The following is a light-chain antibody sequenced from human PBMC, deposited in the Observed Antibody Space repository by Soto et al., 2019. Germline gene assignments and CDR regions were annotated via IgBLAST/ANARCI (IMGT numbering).Light chain of an antibody. J-gene: IGKJ1*01. CDR2: GAS. V-gene: IGKV3-15*01. Sequence: ERVMTQSPATLSVSPGERAILSCRASQSVSSNLTWYRQKPGQAPRLLIYGASTRATGIPARFSGSGSGTEFTLSISSLQSEDFAVYYCQQYNNWPWTFGQGTKVEIK. CDR3: QQYNNWPWT. CDR1: QSVSSN.